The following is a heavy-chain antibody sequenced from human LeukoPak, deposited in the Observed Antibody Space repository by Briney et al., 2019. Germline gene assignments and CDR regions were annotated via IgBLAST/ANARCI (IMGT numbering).Heavy chain of an antibody. J-gene: IGHJ4*02. D-gene: IGHD3-16*01. CDR1: GGSVSSYY. V-gene: IGHV4-59*02. Sequence: SETLSLTCTVSGGSVSSYYWSWIRQPPGKGLEWIGYIYYSGSTNYNPSLKSRVTISVDTSKNQFSLKLSSVTAADTAVYYCARGRGDFDYWGQGTLVTVSS. CDR3: ARGRGDFDY. CDR2: IYYSGST.